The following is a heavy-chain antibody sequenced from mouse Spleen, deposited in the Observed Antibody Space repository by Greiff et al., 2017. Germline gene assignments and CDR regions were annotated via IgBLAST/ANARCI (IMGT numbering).Heavy chain of an antibody. D-gene: IGHD1-1*01. CDR2: INPNYGTT. J-gene: IGHJ2*01. CDR1: GYTFTSYD. CDR3: ARRNYYYDGSYSDY. Sequence: VQLKESGPELVKPGASVKLSCKASGYTFTSYDINWVKQSNGKSLEWIGVINPNYGTTSYNQKFKGKATLTVDQSSSTAYMQLNSLTSEDSAVYYCARRNYYYDGSYSDYWGQGTTLTVSS. V-gene: IGHV1-39*01.